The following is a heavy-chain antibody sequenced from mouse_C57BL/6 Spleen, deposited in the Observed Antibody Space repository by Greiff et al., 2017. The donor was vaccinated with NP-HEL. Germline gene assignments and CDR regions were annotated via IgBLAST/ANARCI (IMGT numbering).Heavy chain of an antibody. J-gene: IGHJ2*01. D-gene: IGHD1-1*01. CDR3: ARRGDMVTTVVATNFDY. CDR1: GYTFTSYG. V-gene: IGHV1-81*01. Sequence: VQVVESGAELARPGASVKLSCKASGYTFTSYGISWVKQRTGQGLEWIGEIYPRSGNTYYNEKFKGKATLTADKSSSTAYMELRSLTSEDSAVFFCARRGDMVTTVVATNFDYWGQGTTLTVSS. CDR2: IYPRSGNT.